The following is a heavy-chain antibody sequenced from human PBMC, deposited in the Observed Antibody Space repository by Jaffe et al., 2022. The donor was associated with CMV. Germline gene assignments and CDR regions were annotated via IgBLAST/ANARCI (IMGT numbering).Heavy chain of an antibody. CDR3: AREGTGYSSGWYNSRWFDP. D-gene: IGHD6-19*01. CDR1: GFTFSSYG. V-gene: IGHV3-33*08. CDR2: IWFDGSNK. J-gene: IGHJ5*02. Sequence: QVQLVESGGGVVQPGRSLRLSCAASGFTFSSYGMHWVRQAPGKGLEWVAIIWFDGSNKYYADSVKGRFTISRDNSKSTLYLQLDSLRAEDTAVYYCAREGTGYSSGWYNSRWFDPWGQGTLVTVSS.